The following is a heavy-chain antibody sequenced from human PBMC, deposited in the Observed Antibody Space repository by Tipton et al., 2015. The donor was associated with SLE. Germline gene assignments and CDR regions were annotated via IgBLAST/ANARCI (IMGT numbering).Heavy chain of an antibody. CDR3: ARLHPYTSGRLDTDSGRDY. CDR1: SGSVNSGDFH. CDR2: IYYDGSS. D-gene: IGHD3-16*02. J-gene: IGHJ4*02. V-gene: IGHV4-31*03. Sequence: TLSLTCIVSSGSVNSGDFHWSWIRQHPGKGLEWIGNIYYDGSSSYNPSLESRLSISMDTSKNQFSLKLTSVTAADTAVYFCARLHPYTSGRLDTDSGRDYWGQRALVTVSS.